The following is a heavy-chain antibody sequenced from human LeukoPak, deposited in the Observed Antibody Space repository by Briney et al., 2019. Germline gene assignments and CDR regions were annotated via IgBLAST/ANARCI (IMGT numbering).Heavy chain of an antibody. J-gene: IGHJ6*03. V-gene: IGHV3-21*01. D-gene: IGHD2-8*01. CDR1: GFTFSSYS. CDR3: ARDHNSYDGGYYYYMDV. Sequence: GGSLRLSCAASGFTFSSYSMNWVRQAPGKGLEWVSSISSISSYIYYADSVKGRFIISRDNAKNSLYLQMNSLRAEDTAVYYCARDHNSYDGGYYYYMDVWGKGTTVTVSS. CDR2: ISSISSYI.